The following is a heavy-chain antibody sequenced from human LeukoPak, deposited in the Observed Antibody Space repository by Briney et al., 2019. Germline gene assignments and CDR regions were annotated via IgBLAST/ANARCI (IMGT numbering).Heavy chain of an antibody. Sequence: GQSLKISCKGSGYRFTSYWIGWVRQMPGKGLEWMGIIYPGDSDTTYSPSFQGQVTISADKSISTAYLQWSSLKASDTAMYYCARGEMRYCTGGSCYDYWGQGTLVSVSS. CDR1: GYRFTSYW. CDR3: ARGEMRYCTGGSCYDY. CDR2: IYPGDSDT. V-gene: IGHV5-51*01. D-gene: IGHD2-15*01. J-gene: IGHJ4*02.